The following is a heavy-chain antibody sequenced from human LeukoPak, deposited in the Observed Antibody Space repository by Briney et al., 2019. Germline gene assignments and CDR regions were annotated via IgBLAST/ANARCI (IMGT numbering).Heavy chain of an antibody. Sequence: ETLSLTCTVSGGSISSYYWSWIRQPPGKGLEWIGYIYYSGSTYYNPSLKSRVTISVDTSKNQFSLKLSSVTAADTAVYYCARDAEFHYFDYWGQGTLSPSPQ. CDR3: ARDAEFHYFDY. CDR2: IYYSGST. D-gene: IGHD3-10*01. V-gene: IGHV4-59*06. J-gene: IGHJ4*02. CDR1: GGSISSYY.